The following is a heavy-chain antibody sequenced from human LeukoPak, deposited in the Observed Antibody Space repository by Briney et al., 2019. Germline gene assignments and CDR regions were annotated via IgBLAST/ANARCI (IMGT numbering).Heavy chain of an antibody. V-gene: IGHV5-51*01. D-gene: IGHD6-19*01. CDR2: IYPDDSDT. Sequence: GESLKISCKSSGYTFTNYWIGWVRQMPGKGLEWMGIIYPDDSDTRYSPSFEGQVTISADKSISTAYLQWSSLKASDTAMYFCTRRVSSSSGWYAGYWGQGTLVTVS. J-gene: IGHJ4*02. CDR1: GYTFTNYW. CDR3: TRRVSSSSGWYAGY.